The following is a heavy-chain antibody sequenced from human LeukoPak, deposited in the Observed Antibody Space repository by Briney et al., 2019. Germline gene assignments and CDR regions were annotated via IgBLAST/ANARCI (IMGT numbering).Heavy chain of an antibody. Sequence: SETLSLTCTVSGGSISSGDDCWSWIGQPPGKGLEWIGYIYYSGSTYYNPSLKSRVSISVDTSKNQFSLKLSSVPAADTAVYYCARALGRTVLDLWGCGTLVTVSS. CDR1: GGSISSGDDC. V-gene: IGHV4-30-4*01. CDR2: IYYSGST. D-gene: IGHD4-17*01. CDR3: ARALGRTVLDL. J-gene: IGHJ2*01.